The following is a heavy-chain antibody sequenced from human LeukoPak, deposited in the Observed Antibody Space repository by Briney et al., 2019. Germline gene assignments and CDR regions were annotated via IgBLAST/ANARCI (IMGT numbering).Heavy chain of an antibody. CDR3: AKDRLYGDFGCFDY. Sequence: GGSLRLSCAASGFTFSSYAMYWVRQAPGKGLEWVSAISGSGGSTYYADSVKGRFTISRDNSKNTQYLQMNSLRAEDTAAYYWAKDRLYGDFGCFDYWGEGTLVTVSS. V-gene: IGHV3-23*01. J-gene: IGHJ4*02. CDR2: ISGSGGST. CDR1: GFTFSSYA. D-gene: IGHD4-17*01.